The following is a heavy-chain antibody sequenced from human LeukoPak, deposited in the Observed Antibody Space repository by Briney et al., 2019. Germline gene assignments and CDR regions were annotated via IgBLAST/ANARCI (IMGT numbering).Heavy chain of an antibody. J-gene: IGHJ5*01. CDR1: GYNFTNYW. D-gene: IGHD2-2*01. CDR3: ARHRAYCSSANCFPYNLAS. CDR2: IYPGDSDT. V-gene: IGHV5-51*01. Sequence: NHGESLKISCKGSGYNFTNYWIGWVRQMPGKGLEWMGIIYPGDSDTRYSPSFQGQVTISADKSISAAYLHWNSLKASDTATYYCARHRAYCSSANCFPYNLASWGQGTLVTVSS.